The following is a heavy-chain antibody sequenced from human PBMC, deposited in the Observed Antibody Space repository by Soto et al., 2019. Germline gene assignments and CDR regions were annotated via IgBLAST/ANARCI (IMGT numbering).Heavy chain of an antibody. V-gene: IGHV3-11*06. CDR3: VRGGGGGLFEP. J-gene: IGHJ5*02. CDR1: GFTFGDSY. Sequence: PGGALRLSCAGSGFTFGDSYMSWIRQAPGKGLEWLSYISPGSRYPAYADSVKGRFTISRDNAKRSLYLQMMSLTAEDTAIYYCVRGGGGGLFEPWGQGTMVTGSS. D-gene: IGHD2-15*01. CDR2: ISPGSRYP.